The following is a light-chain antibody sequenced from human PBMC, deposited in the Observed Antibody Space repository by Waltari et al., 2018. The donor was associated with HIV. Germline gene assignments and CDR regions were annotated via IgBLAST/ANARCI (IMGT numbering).Light chain of an antibody. CDR2: SNN. V-gene: IGLV1-44*01. J-gene: IGLJ2*01. Sequence: QSVLTQSPSASGTPGQRVIISCSGSSSNIGSHSVNWYQQLPGTAPKLLIYSNNERPSGVPDRFSGSKSGTSASLVISGLQSEDEADYHCAAWDDSLNGPVFGGGTKLTVL. CDR3: AAWDDSLNGPV. CDR1: SSNIGSHS.